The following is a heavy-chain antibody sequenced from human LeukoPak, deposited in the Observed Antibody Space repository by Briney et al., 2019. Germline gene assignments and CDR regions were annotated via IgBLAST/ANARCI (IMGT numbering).Heavy chain of an antibody. CDR3: ARGGDIVVVVAATIDY. V-gene: IGHV1-46*01. J-gene: IGHJ4*02. D-gene: IGHD2-15*01. CDR2: INPSGGST. CDR1: GYTFTSYY. Sequence: ASVKVSCKASGYTFTSYYMHWVRQAPGQGLDWMGIINPSGGSTSYAQKFQGRVTMTRDMSTSTVYMELSSLRSEDTAVYYCARGGDIVVVVAATIDYWGQGTLVTVSS.